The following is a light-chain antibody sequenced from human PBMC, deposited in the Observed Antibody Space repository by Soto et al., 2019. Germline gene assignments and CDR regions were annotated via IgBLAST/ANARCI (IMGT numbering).Light chain of an antibody. CDR2: DNN. CDR3: ETWDSSLSAHV. Sequence: QSVLTQPPSVSAAPGQTVTISCSGSSSNIGNNYNYVSWYQQLPGTAPKVLIYDNNQRPSGIPDRFSGSKSGTSATLGITGLQTGDEADYYCETWDSSLSAHVFRGGTKLTVL. CDR1: SSNIGNNYNY. J-gene: IGLJ2*01. V-gene: IGLV1-51*01.